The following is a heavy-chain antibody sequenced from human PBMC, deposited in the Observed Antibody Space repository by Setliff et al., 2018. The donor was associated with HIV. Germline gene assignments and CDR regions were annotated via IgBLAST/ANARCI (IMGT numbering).Heavy chain of an antibody. V-gene: IGHV4-4*02. J-gene: IGHJ4*02. CDR3: ARTSEYDFGLTKYLDY. CDR1: GGSISSSNW. Sequence: PSETLSLTCAVSGGSISSSNWWSWVRQPPGKGLEWIGEIYHSGGTNYNPSLKSRVTISLDKSKNHFSLELRSVTAADTAVYYCARTSEYDFGLTKYLDYWGQGTLVTVSS. D-gene: IGHD3-3*01. CDR2: IYHSGGT.